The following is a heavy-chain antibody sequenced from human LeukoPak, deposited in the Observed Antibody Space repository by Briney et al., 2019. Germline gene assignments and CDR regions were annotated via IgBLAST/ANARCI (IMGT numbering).Heavy chain of an antibody. CDR2: ISGTSNTI. CDR3: ARDPPSTYYESSGYPDY. Sequence: GGALRLSCAASGFTFSTYTMNWVRQAPGKGLEWLSSISGTSNTIYYADSVKGRFTVSRDNAKSSLYLQMNSLRADDTAVYYCARDPPSTYYESSGYPDYWGQGTLLTVSS. D-gene: IGHD3-22*01. J-gene: IGHJ4*02. V-gene: IGHV3-48*01. CDR1: GFTFSTYT.